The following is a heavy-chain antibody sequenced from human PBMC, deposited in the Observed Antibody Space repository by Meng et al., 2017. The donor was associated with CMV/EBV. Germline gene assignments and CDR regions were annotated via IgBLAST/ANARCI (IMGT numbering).Heavy chain of an antibody. CDR1: GYIFTSYG. CDR2: ISAYNGNT. J-gene: IGHJ3*02. D-gene: IGHD6-13*01. CDR3: AREAAEADAFDI. V-gene: IGHV1-18*01. Sequence: ASVKVSCKASGYIFTSYGISWVRQAPGQGLEWMGWISAYNGNTNYAQKLQGRVTMTTDTSTSTAYMELRSLRSDDTAVYYCAREAAEADAFDIWGQGTMVTVSS.